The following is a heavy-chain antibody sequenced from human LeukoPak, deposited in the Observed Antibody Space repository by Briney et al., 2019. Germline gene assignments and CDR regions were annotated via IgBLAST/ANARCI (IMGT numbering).Heavy chain of an antibody. J-gene: IGHJ6*02. Sequence: GGSLRLSCAASGFTFSSYAMSWVRQAPGKGLEWVSAISGSGGSTYYADSVKGRSTISRDNSKNTLYLQMNSLRAEDTAVYYCAKDRKVLRDFDWSLHYYYGMDVWGQGTTVTLSS. CDR2: ISGSGGST. V-gene: IGHV3-23*01. D-gene: IGHD3-9*01. CDR3: AKDRKVLRDFDWSLHYYYGMDV. CDR1: GFTFSSYA.